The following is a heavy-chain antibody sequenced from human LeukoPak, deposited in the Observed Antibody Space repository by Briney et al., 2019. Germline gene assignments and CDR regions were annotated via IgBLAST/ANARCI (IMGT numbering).Heavy chain of an antibody. CDR2: ISGGGDST. Sequence: GGSLRLSCAAPGFTFSSYAMSWVRQAPGKGLEWVSTISGGGDSTYYADSVKGRFTISRDNSKNTLSLQMNSLRAEDTAVYYCAKTPTVTPNYYYYYMDVWGKGTTVTVSS. D-gene: IGHD4-11*01. CDR3: AKTPTVTPNYYYYYMDV. CDR1: GFTFSSYA. J-gene: IGHJ6*03. V-gene: IGHV3-23*01.